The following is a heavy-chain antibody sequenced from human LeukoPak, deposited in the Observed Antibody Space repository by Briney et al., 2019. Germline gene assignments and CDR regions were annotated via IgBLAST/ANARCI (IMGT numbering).Heavy chain of an antibody. CDR2: INHSGST. Sequence: SETLSLTCAVCGGSFSGYYWSWIRQPPGKGLEWIGEINHSGSTNYNPSLKSRVTISVDTSKNQFSLKLSSVTAADTAVYYCASLYCSSTSCYYRFDPWGQGTLVTVSS. D-gene: IGHD2-2*01. V-gene: IGHV4-34*01. CDR1: GGSFSGYY. J-gene: IGHJ5*02. CDR3: ASLYCSSTSCYYRFDP.